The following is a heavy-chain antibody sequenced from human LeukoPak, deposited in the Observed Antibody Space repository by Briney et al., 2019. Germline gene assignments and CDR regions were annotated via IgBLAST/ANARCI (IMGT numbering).Heavy chain of an antibody. V-gene: IGHV5-51*04. CDR3: AKGKTSRYFSDY. CDR1: GYRFSSHW. CDR2: IYPGDSDI. Sequence: GESLKISCKGSGYRFSSHWIAWVRQMPGRGLEWMGVIYPGDSDITYSPSFKGQVTISADKPISTAYLQWGSLKSSDTAMYYCAKGKTSRYFSDYWGPGTLVTVSS. J-gene: IGHJ4*02.